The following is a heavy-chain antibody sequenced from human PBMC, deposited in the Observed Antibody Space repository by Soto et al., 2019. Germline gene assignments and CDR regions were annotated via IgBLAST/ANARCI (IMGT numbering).Heavy chain of an antibody. CDR2: IIPIFGTA. V-gene: IGHV1-69*06. CDR1: GGTFSSYA. J-gene: IGHJ5*02. D-gene: IGHD3-3*01. CDR3: AGGGYGGSIFGVVTPFDP. Sequence: QVQLVQSGAEVKKPGSSVKVSCKASGGTFSSYAISWVRQAPGQGLEWMGGIIPIFGTANYAQKFQGRVTITADKSTSTAYMELSSLRSGDRAVYYWAGGGYGGSIFGVVTPFDPWGQGTLVTVSS.